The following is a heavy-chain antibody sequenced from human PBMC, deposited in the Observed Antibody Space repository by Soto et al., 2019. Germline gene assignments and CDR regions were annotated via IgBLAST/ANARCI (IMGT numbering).Heavy chain of an antibody. V-gene: IGHV4-38-2*01. J-gene: IGHJ6*02. CDR1: GYSIASGYY. CDR2: IYHAGSV. Sequence: SETLSLSCAVCGYSIASGYYWAWIRQSPGKGLEWIGSIYHAGSVYYNPSLNGRVALSMDTSKNHFSLKLTSVTAADTAVYYCARTLDYYGMDVRGQGTTVT. CDR3: ARTLDYYGMDV.